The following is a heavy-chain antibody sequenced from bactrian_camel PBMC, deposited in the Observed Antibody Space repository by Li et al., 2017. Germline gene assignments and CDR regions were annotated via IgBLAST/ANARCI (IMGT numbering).Heavy chain of an antibody. V-gene: IGHV3-3*01. CDR2: VCGDKT. CDR1: DYTLSRYC. CDR3: AADPLDLIGCWSGSWCPRPPGY. J-gene: IGHJ4*01. Sequence: HVQLVESGGESVQAGGSLRLSCAVSDYTLSRYCMGWFRQVPGKEREGVAVVCGDKTWHADSVKGRFTISEDKVKSKTTVSLLMDALEPEDTAMYYCAADPLDLIGCWSGSWCPRPPGYWGQGTQVTVS. D-gene: IGHD5*01.